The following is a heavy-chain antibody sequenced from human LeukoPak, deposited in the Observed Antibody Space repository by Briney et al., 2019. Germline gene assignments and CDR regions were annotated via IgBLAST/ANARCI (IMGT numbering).Heavy chain of an antibody. CDR1: GGSISSSSYY. D-gene: IGHD6-19*01. CDR3: ARGGLDYFDS. V-gene: IGHV4-39*01. CDR2: IYYSGST. Sequence: TPSETLSLTCTVSGGSISSSSYYWGWIRQPPGKGLEWIGSIYYSGSTYYNPSLKSRVTISVDTSKNQFSLKLSSVTAADTAVYYCARGGLDYFDSWGQGTLVTVSS. J-gene: IGHJ4*02.